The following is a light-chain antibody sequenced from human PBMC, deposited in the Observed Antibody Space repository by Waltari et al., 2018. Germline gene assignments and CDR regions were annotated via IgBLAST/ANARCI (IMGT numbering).Light chain of an antibody. CDR2: GAS. CDR3: QHYERLPAT. J-gene: IGKJ1*01. CDR1: SSVSRA. Sequence: EIVLTQSPGTLSLSPGERATLSCRASSSVSRALAWYQQKPGQAPRLLIYGASNRATGIPDRFSGSGSGTDFSLTISRLDPEDVAVYYCQHYERLPATFGQGTKVEIK. V-gene: IGKV3-20*01.